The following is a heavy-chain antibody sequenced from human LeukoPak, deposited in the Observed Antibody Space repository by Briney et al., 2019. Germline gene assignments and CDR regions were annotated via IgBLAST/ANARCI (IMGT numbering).Heavy chain of an antibody. V-gene: IGHV4-4*02. CDR3: ARASHMYYDFWSGYQGLDY. Sequence: PSETLSLTCAVSGGSISSSNWWSWVRPPPGKGLEWIGEIYHSGSTNYNPSLKSRVTISVDKSKNQFSLKLSSVTAADTAVYYCARASHMYYDFWSGYQGLDYWGQGTLVTVSS. CDR1: GGSISSSNW. CDR2: IYHSGST. D-gene: IGHD3-3*01. J-gene: IGHJ4*02.